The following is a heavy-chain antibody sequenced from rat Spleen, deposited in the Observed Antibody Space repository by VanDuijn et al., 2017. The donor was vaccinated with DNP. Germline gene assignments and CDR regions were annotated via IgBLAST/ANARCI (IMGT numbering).Heavy chain of an antibody. D-gene: IGHD1-7*01. CDR1: GFSFSNYD. V-gene: IGHV5-25*01. CDR2: ISPSGGNT. J-gene: IGHJ2*01. Sequence: EVQLVESGGGLVQPGRSLKLSCVASGFSFSNYDMAWVRQAPTKGLEWVASISPSGGNTYYRDSVKGRFTVSRDNAKSSLYLQMDSLKSEDTATYYCARYYGYPDYWGQGVMVTVSS. CDR3: ARYYGYPDY.